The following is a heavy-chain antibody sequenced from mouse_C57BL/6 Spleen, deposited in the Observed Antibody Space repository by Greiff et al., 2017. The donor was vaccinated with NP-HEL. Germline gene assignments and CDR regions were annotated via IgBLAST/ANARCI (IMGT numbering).Heavy chain of an antibody. CDR1: GYTFTSYT. CDR2: INPSSGYT. Sequence: VQLQQSGAELARPGASVKMSCKASGYTFTSYTMHWVKQRPGQGLEWIGYINPSSGYTKYNQKFKDKATLTADKSSSTAYMQLISLTSEDSAVYYCARSGNYGDYYFDYWGQGTTLTVSS. CDR3: ARSGNYGDYYFDY. V-gene: IGHV1-4*01. J-gene: IGHJ2*01. D-gene: IGHD2-4*01.